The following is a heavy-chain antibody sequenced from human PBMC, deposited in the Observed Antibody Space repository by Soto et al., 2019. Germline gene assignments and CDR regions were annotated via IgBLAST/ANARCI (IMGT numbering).Heavy chain of an antibody. V-gene: IGHV1-2*04. Sequence: ASVKVSCKASGYTFTGYYMHWVRQAPGQGLEWMGWINPNSGGTNYAQKFQGWVTMTRDTSISTAYMELSRLRSDDTAVYYCAIDHGYYYGSGSYSAYYYYGMDVWGQGTTVTVSS. CDR2: INPNSGGT. CDR3: AIDHGYYYGSGSYSAYYYYGMDV. CDR1: GYTFTGYY. D-gene: IGHD3-10*01. J-gene: IGHJ6*02.